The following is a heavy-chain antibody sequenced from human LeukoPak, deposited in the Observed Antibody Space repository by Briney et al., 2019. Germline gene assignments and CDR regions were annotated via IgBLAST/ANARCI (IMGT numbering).Heavy chain of an antibody. J-gene: IGHJ3*02. CDR1: GFSLSTSGVG. Sequence: SGPTLVNPTQTLTLTCTFSGFSLSTSGVGVGWIRQPPGKALEWLALIYWNDDKRYSPSLKSRLTITKDTSKNQVVLTMTNMDPVDTATYYCAHSYCSGGSCYSRGDAFDIWGQGTMVTVSS. CDR3: AHSYCSGGSCYSRGDAFDI. CDR2: IYWNDDK. D-gene: IGHD2-15*01. V-gene: IGHV2-5*01.